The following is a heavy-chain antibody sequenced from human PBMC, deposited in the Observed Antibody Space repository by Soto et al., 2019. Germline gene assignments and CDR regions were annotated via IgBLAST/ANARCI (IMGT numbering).Heavy chain of an antibody. CDR3: ARDGGYCSSTSCIWGWFDP. D-gene: IGHD2-2*01. CDR1: GFTFSSYA. V-gene: IGHV3-30-3*01. Sequence: QVQLVESGGGVVQPGRSLRLSCAASGFTFSSYAMHWVRQAPGKGLEWVAVISYDGSNKYYADSVKGRFTISRDNSKNTLYLQMNSLRAEDTAVYYCARDGGYCSSTSCIWGWFDPWGQGTLVTVSS. CDR2: ISYDGSNK. J-gene: IGHJ5*02.